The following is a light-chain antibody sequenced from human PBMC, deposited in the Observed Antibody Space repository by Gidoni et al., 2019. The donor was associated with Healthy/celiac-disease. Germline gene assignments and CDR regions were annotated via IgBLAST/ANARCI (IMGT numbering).Light chain of an antibody. CDR3: QQYNNWPGFT. J-gene: IGKJ3*01. CDR2: GAS. Sequence: DIVMTQSPATLSVSPGARATLFCRASQSVSSNLAWYQQKPGQAPRLLIYGASTRATGIPARFSGSGSGTEFTLTSSGLQSEDFAVYYCQQYNNWPGFTFGPGTKVDIK. V-gene: IGKV3-15*01. CDR1: QSVSSN.